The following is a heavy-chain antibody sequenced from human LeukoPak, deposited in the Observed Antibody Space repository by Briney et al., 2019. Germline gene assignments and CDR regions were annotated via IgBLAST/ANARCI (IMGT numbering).Heavy chain of an antibody. CDR3: ARDSLSIVALFDC. V-gene: IGHV4-38-2*02. CDR1: GYSISSGYY. J-gene: IGHJ4*02. CDR2: VYYRGTS. Sequence: SETLSLTCTVSGYSISSGYYWSWIRQPPGKGLEWIGSVYYRGTSYHNPSLKGRVTMSVDTTKNQFSLRLTSVTAADTAVYYCARDSLSIVALFDCWGQGTLVSVSS. D-gene: IGHD2-21*01.